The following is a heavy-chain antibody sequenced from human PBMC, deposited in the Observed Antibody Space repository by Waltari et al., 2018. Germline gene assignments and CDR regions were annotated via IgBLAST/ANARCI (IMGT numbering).Heavy chain of an antibody. D-gene: IGHD6-6*01. Sequence: EVQLVESGGGLVQPGRSLRLSCTASGFTFGDYAMSWFRQAPGKGLEWVGFIRSQAYGGTTEYAASVKGRFTISRDDSKSIAYLQMNSLKTEDTAVYYCTRDRWAARPDYWGQGTLVTVSS. CDR3: TRDRWAARPDY. V-gene: IGHV3-49*03. CDR1: GFTFGDYA. J-gene: IGHJ4*02. CDR2: IRSQAYGGTT.